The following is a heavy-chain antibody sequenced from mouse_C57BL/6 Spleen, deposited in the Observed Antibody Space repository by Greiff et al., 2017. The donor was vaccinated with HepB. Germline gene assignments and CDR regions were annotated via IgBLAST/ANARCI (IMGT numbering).Heavy chain of an antibody. CDR2: ISYDGSN. J-gene: IGHJ4*01. V-gene: IGHV3-6*01. CDR3: ASLRYDYDYYAMDY. D-gene: IGHD2-4*01. CDR1: GYSITSGYY. Sequence: VQLQESGPGLVKPSQSLSLTCSVTGYSITSGYYWNWIRQFPGNKLEWMGYISYDGSNNYNPSLKNRISITRDTSKNQFFLKLNSVTTEDTATYYCASLRYDYDYYAMDYWGQGTSVTVSS.